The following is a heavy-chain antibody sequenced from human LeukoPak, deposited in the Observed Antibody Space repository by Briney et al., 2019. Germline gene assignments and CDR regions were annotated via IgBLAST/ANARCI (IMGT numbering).Heavy chain of an antibody. Sequence: SETLSLTCAVYGGSFSGYYWSWIRQPPGKGLEWIGEINHSGSTNYNPSLKSRVTISADTSKNQFSLKLSSVTAADTAVYYCARGGRGDYRNEYYFDYWGQGTLVTVSS. CDR3: ARGGRGDYRNEYYFDY. CDR2: INHSGST. V-gene: IGHV4-34*01. CDR1: GGSFSGYY. D-gene: IGHD4-11*01. J-gene: IGHJ4*02.